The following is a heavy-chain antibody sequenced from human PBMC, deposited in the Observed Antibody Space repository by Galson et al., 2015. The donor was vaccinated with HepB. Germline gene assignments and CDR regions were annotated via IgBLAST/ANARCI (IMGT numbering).Heavy chain of an antibody. CDR2: IYPGDSDT. D-gene: IGHD6-13*01. J-gene: IGHJ3*02. V-gene: IGHV5-51*01. Sequence: QSGAEVKKPGESLKISCKGSGYSFTTYWIGWVRQMPGKGLEWLGIIYPGDSDTRYSPSFQGQVTISADKSISTAYLQWSSLKASDTAMYYCASRGIATDGTLDVAFDIWGQGTMVTVSS. CDR3: ASRGIATDGTLDVAFDI. CDR1: GYSFTTYW.